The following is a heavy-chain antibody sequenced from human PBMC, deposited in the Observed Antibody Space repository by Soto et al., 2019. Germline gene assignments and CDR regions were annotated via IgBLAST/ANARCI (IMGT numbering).Heavy chain of an antibody. Sequence: GGSLRLSCAASGFTFSDSYMSWIRQAPGKGLEWISYITFSGNTVYYADSLKGRFTISRDNAKNSLYLQMNRLRAEDTAVYYCARVSWREKYGMDVWGKGTTVTVSS. V-gene: IGHV3-11*01. CDR2: ITFSGNTV. CDR1: GFTFSDSY. J-gene: IGHJ6*04. CDR3: ARVSWREKYGMDV.